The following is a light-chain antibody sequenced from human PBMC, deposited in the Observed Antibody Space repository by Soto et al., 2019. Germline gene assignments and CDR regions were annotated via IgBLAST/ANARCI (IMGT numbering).Light chain of an antibody. J-gene: IGKJ4*01. Sequence: EIVLTQSPATLSLSLGERDTLSCRASQSVSSYLAWYQQKPGQAPRLLIYDASNRATGIPARFSGSGSGTDVTLTISSLEPEDFAVYYCQQRSDWPSTFGGGTKVQIK. CDR3: QQRSDWPST. V-gene: IGKV3-11*01. CDR1: QSVSSY. CDR2: DAS.